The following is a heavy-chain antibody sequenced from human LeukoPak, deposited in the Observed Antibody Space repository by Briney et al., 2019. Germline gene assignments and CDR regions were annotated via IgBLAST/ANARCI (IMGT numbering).Heavy chain of an antibody. J-gene: IGHJ6*02. CDR3: ARDPQVPDTAMVKDYYYYGMDV. CDR2: IYSGGST. Sequence: GGSLRLSCAASGFTVSSNYMSWVRQAPGKGLEWVSVIYSGGSTYYADSVKGRFTISRDNSKNTLYLQVNSLRAEDTAVYYCARDPQVPDTAMVKDYYYYGMDVWGQGTTVTVSS. D-gene: IGHD5-18*01. V-gene: IGHV3-66*01. CDR1: GFTVSSNY.